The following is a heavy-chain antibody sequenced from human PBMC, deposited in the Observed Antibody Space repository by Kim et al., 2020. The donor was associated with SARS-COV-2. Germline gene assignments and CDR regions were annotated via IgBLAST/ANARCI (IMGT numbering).Heavy chain of an antibody. J-gene: IGHJ4*02. CDR1: AGSISSDSYF. CDR2: IYYSGTS. D-gene: IGHD2-8*01. V-gene: IGHV4-39*01. CDR3: ARLPNNFSVPDS. Sequence: SETLSLTCTVSAGSISSDSYFWGWVRQPPGEGLEWIGSIYYSGTSYYNPSLKSRVTISVDTSKNRFSLELRSVTAADTAVYYCARLPNNFSVPDSWGQGTLVTVSS.